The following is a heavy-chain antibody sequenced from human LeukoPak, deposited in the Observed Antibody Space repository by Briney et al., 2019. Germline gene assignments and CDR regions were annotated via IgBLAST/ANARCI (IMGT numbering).Heavy chain of an antibody. V-gene: IGHV3-48*03. CDR2: ISSSGSTI. D-gene: IGHD6-13*01. CDR1: GFTFSSYE. Sequence: GGSLRPSCAASGFTFSSYEMNWVRQAPGKGLEWVSYISSSGSTIFYADSVKGRFTISRDNAKNSLYLQMNSLRDEDTAVYYCARAHIAAAGIFDYWGQGTLVTVSS. CDR3: ARAHIAAAGIFDY. J-gene: IGHJ4*02.